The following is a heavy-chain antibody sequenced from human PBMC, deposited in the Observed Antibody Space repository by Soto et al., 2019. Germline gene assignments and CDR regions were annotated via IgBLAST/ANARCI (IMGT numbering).Heavy chain of an antibody. CDR2: INSDGSST. CDR3: AREYYDILTDNPHYDY. V-gene: IGHV3-74*01. J-gene: IGHJ4*02. CDR1: GFTFNSYW. Sequence: PGGSLRLSCAASGFTFNSYWMHWVRQAPGKGLVWVSRINSDGSSTSYADSVKGRFTISRDNAKNTLYLQMNSLRAEDTAVYYCAREYYDILTDNPHYDYWGQGTLVTVSS. D-gene: IGHD3-9*01.